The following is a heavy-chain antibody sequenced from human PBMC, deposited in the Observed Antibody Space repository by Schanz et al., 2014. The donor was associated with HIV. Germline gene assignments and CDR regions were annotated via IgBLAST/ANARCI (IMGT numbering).Heavy chain of an antibody. CDR1: GFSFSDYH. Sequence: VQLVESGGDLVKPGGSLRLSCTASGFSFSDYHMSWVRQTPDKGLEWVSSISGNGDSAYYADSVRGRFTISRDNSLHMLYLEMKSLRAEDTAVYYCAKDPGILPRTYFDSWGQGTPVTVSS. V-gene: IGHV3-23*04. J-gene: IGHJ4*02. D-gene: IGHD2-2*02. CDR3: AKDPGILPRTYFDS. CDR2: ISGNGDSA.